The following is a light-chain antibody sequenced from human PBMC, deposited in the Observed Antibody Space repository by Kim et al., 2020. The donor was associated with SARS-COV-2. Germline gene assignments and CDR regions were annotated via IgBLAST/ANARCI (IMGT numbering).Light chain of an antibody. CDR2: DVS. CDR1: STDVGLYNY. CDR3: CSYAGSYTLV. J-gene: IGLJ3*02. V-gene: IGLV2-11*01. Sequence: GQSGTISCPGTSTDVGLYNYDSWYQQHPANPPNLMIYDVSKPPSGVPHRFSCSKSGNAASLTISGLQADDEADYYCCSYAGSYTLVFGGGTQLTVL.